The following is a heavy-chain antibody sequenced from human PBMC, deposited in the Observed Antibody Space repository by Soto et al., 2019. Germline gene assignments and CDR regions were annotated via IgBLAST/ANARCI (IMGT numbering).Heavy chain of an antibody. CDR1: GGSISSSSYY. V-gene: IGHV4-39*01. CDR3: ARYGDCSSTSCYNWFDP. D-gene: IGHD2-2*01. Sequence: SETLSLTCTVSGGSISSSSYYWGWIRQPPGKGLEWIGSIYYSGSTYYNPSLKSRVTISGDTSKNQFSLKLSSVTAADTAVYYCARYGDCSSTSCYNWFDPWGQRTLVTVSS. CDR2: IYYSGST. J-gene: IGHJ5*02.